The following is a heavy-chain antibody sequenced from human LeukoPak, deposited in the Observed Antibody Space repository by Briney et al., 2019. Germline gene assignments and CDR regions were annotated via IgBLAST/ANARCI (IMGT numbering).Heavy chain of an antibody. D-gene: IGHD3-16*01. V-gene: IGHV1-2*02. CDR3: ARDGALDY. Sequence: VASVKVSCKASGYTFTAYYMHWLRQAPGQGLEWMGWINVNSGDTNYAQKFQGRVTMTRDTSITTAYMEPSSLRSDDTAVYYCARDGALDYWGQGTLVTVSS. CDR2: INVNSGDT. J-gene: IGHJ4*02. CDR1: GYTFTAYY.